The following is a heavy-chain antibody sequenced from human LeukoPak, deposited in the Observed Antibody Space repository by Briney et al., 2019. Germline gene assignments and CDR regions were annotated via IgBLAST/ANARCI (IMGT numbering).Heavy chain of an antibody. CDR1: GFTFSSYA. Sequence: GGSLRFSCAASGFTFSSYAMSWVRQAPGKGLEWVSTIGDNGDSTYYADSVKGRFTISRDNSKNTLYLQMNSLRAEDTAVYYCAKYDYGGNPNEYYFDYWGQGTLVTVSS. J-gene: IGHJ4*02. D-gene: IGHD4-23*01. CDR3: AKYDYGGNPNEYYFDY. CDR2: IGDNGDST. V-gene: IGHV3-23*01.